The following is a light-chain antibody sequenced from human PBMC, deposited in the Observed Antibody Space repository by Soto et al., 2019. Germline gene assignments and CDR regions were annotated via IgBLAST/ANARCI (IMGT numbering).Light chain of an antibody. CDR2: GAT. V-gene: IGKV1-39*01. Sequence: DIQMTQSPSSLSASVGDRVSISCRTSQNIDRYLNWYQQKPGKAPQVLISGATSLQSGVPSRFSGSESGTEFTLSISSLQPEDFATYFCQQSYSAPYTFGQGTRLAI. CDR3: QQSYSAPYT. J-gene: IGKJ2*01. CDR1: QNIDRY.